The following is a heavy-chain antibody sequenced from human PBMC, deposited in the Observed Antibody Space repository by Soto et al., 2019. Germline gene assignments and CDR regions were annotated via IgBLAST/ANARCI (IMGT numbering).Heavy chain of an antibody. CDR1: GFTFSNAW. D-gene: IGHD3-22*01. CDR2: IKSKTDGGTT. CDR3: TTGSYYDSSGYWVWFDY. Sequence: GGSLRLSCAASGFTFSNAWMSWVRQAPGKGLEWVGRIKSKTDGGTTDYAAPVKGRFTISRDDSKNTLYLQMNSLKTEDTAGYYCTTGSYYDSSGYWVWFDYWGQGSLVTVSS. J-gene: IGHJ4*02. V-gene: IGHV3-15*01.